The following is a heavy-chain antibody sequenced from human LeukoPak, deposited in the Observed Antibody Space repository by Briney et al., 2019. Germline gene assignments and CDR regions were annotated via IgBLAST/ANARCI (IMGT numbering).Heavy chain of an antibody. V-gene: IGHV3-53*01. CDR3: ARSVRYGSGSYYNAY. CDR2: IYSGGST. Sequence: PGGSLRLSCAASGFTFSSYGMSWVRQAPGKGLEWVSVIYSGGSTYYADSVKGRFTISRDNSKNTLYLQMNSLRAEDTAVYYCARSVRYGSGSYYNAYWGQGTLVTVSS. D-gene: IGHD3-10*01. J-gene: IGHJ4*02. CDR1: GFTFSSYG.